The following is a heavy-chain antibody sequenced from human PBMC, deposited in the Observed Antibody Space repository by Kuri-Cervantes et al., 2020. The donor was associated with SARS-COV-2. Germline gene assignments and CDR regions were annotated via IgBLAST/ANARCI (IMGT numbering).Heavy chain of an antibody. V-gene: IGHV3-30-3*01. J-gene: IGHJ4*02. D-gene: IGHD3-9*01. CDR2: TSYDGSNK. Sequence: GGSLRLSCAASGFTFSSYAMHWVRQAPGKGLEWVAVTSYDGSNKYYADSVKGRFTISRDNSKNTLYLQMNSLRAEDTAVYYCARDISGLYFDYWGQGTLVTVSS. CDR1: GFTFSSYA. CDR3: ARDISGLYFDY.